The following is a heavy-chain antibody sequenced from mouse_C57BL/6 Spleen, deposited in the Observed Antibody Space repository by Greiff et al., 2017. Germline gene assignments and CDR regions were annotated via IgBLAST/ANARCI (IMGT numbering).Heavy chain of an antibody. J-gene: IGHJ1*03. CDR3: ARECNSWYFDV. CDR2: IYPGSGST. Sequence: QVQLQQPGAELVQPGASVKMSCKASGYTFTSYWITWVKQRPGQGLEWIGDIYPGSGSTNYNEKFKSKATLTVDTASSTAYMQLSSLTSEYSEVYSCARECNSWYFDVWGTGTTVTVSS. V-gene: IGHV1-55*01. D-gene: IGHD2-1*01. CDR1: GYTFTSYW.